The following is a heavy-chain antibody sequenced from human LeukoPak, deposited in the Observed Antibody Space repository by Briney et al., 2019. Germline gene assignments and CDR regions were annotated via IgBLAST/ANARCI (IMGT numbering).Heavy chain of an antibody. V-gene: IGHV3-23*01. J-gene: IGHJ4*02. Sequence: GGSLRLSCAASGFTFSSYAMSWVRQAPGKGLEWVSTISGSGGSTYYADSVKGRFTISRDNSKNTLYLQMNSLRAEDTAVYYCASPLFCSGTGCYDSWGQGTLVTVSS. CDR3: ASPLFCSGTGCYDS. CDR1: GFTFSSYA. CDR2: ISGSGGST. D-gene: IGHD2-2*01.